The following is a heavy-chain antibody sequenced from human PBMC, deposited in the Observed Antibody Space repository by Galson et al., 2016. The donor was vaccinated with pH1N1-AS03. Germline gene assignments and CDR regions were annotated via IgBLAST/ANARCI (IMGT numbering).Heavy chain of an antibody. D-gene: IGHD6-25*01. CDR2: INQDGSEK. J-gene: IGHJ4*02. CDR3: ASAPVGSGHLYYFDY. CDR1: GFTFSTYW. V-gene: IGHV3-7*01. Sequence: SLRLSCAASGFTFSTYWMSWVRQAPGKGLEWVANINQDGSEKHYVDSVKGRFTISRDNAKNSLYLQVNNLRVEDTAVYNCASAPVGSGHLYYFDYWGQGTLITVSS.